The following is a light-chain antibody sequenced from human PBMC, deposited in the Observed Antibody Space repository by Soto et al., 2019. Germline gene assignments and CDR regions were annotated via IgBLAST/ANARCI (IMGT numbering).Light chain of an antibody. V-gene: IGKV4-1*01. CDR1: QSVLYSSNNNNY. J-gene: IGKJ4*01. Sequence: DIVLTQAPASLAVSMGERATINCKSSQSVLYSSNNNNYLAWYQQKPGQPPKLLFYWASTRESGVPDRFSGSGSGTDFTLTINSLQAEDVAVYYCQQYYTTPLTFGGGTKVDI. CDR2: WAS. CDR3: QQYYTTPLT.